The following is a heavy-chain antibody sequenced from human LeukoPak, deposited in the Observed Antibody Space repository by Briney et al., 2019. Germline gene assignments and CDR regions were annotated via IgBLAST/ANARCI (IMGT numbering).Heavy chain of an antibody. Sequence: ASVKVSCTASGGTFSSYAISWVRQAPRQGLEWMGRIIPILGIANYAQKFQGRVTITADKSTSTAYMELSSLRSEDTAVYYCARDGDYYDSSPWPSWGQGTLVTVSS. D-gene: IGHD3-22*01. CDR1: GGTFSSYA. CDR3: ARDGDYYDSSPWPS. V-gene: IGHV1-69*04. CDR2: IIPILGIA. J-gene: IGHJ5*02.